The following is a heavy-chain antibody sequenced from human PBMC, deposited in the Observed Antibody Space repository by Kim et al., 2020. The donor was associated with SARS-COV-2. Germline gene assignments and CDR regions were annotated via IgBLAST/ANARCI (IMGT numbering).Heavy chain of an antibody. CDR1: GGSISSSSYY. J-gene: IGHJ4*02. CDR2: IYYSGST. CDR3: ARISGSYYANQYYFDY. D-gene: IGHD1-26*01. V-gene: IGHV4-39*01. Sequence: SETLSLTCTVSGGSISSSSYYWGWIRQPPGKGLEWIGSIYYSGSTYYNPSLKSRVTISVDTSKNQFSLKLSSVTAADTAVYYCARISGSYYANQYYFDYWGQGTLVTVSS.